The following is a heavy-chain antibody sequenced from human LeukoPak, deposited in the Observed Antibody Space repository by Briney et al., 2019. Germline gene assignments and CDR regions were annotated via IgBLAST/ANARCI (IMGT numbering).Heavy chain of an antibody. D-gene: IGHD5-18*01. Sequence: PSETQSLTCTVSGGSISSSSYYWGWIRQPPGKGLEWIGSIYYSGSTYYNPSLKSRVTISVDTSKNQFSLKLSSVTAADTAVYYCARGRRAMATGYWGQGTLVTVSS. J-gene: IGHJ4*02. CDR2: IYYSGST. CDR3: ARGRRAMATGY. CDR1: GGSISSSSYY. V-gene: IGHV4-39*07.